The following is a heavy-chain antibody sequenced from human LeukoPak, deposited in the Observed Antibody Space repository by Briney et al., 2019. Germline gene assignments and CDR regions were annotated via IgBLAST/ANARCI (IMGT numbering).Heavy chain of an antibody. CDR2: IIPIFGTA. CDR3: ARAQGPKSYYDFWSGPLSYFDY. CDR1: GGTFSSYA. D-gene: IGHD3-3*01. J-gene: IGHJ4*02. Sequence: ASVKVSCKASGGTFSSYAISWARQAPGQGLEWMGGIIPIFGTANYAQKFQGRVTITADESTSTDYMELSSLRSEDTAVYYCARAQGPKSYYDFWSGPLSYFDYWGQGTLVTVSS. V-gene: IGHV1-69*13.